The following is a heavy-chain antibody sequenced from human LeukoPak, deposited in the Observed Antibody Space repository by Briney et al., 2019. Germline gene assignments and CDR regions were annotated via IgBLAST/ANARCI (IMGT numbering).Heavy chain of an antibody. Sequence: PGGSLRLSCTASGFTFSSYWMSWVRQVPRKGLEWVANIKQDGSDKYYVDSVKGRFTIFRDNAKSSLYLQMNSLRAEDTAVYYCARGNITFDYWGQGTLATVSS. CDR2: IKQDGSDK. V-gene: IGHV3-7*01. CDR1: GFTFSSYW. J-gene: IGHJ4*02. CDR3: ARGNITFDY. D-gene: IGHD1-14*01.